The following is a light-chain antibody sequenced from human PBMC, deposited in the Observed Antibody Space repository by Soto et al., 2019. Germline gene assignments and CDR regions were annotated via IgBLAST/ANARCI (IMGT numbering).Light chain of an antibody. Sequence: DIQMTQSPSTLSASVGDKVTITCRASQSISSWLAWYQQKPGKAPKLLIYDASSLESWVPSRFSGSGSGTEFTLTISSLQPDDFATYYCQQYNSYWYTFGQGTKVDIK. CDR2: DAS. V-gene: IGKV1-5*01. J-gene: IGKJ2*01. CDR1: QSISSW. CDR3: QQYNSYWYT.